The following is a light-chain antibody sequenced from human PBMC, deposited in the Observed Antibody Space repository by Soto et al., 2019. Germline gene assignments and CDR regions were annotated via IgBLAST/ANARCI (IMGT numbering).Light chain of an antibody. V-gene: IGKV1-17*01. CDR1: QDIISN. Sequence: DIQMTQSPSSLSASVGDRVTITCRASQDIISNLGWFQQKPGKAPKRLIYAASSLQSGVPSRFSGSGSGTEFTLTISSLQPEDFATYYCLQHHTYPRTFGPGTKVDTK. CDR3: LQHHTYPRT. CDR2: AAS. J-gene: IGKJ3*01.